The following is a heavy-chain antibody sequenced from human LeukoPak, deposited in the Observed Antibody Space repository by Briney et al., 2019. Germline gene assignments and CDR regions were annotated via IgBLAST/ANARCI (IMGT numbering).Heavy chain of an antibody. CDR2: IIPILGIA. J-gene: IGHJ4*02. V-gene: IGHV1-69*04. Sequence: ASVKVSCKASGGTFSSYTISWVRQAPGQGLEWMGRIIPILGIANYAQKFQGRVTITADKSTSTAYMELSSLRSEDTAVYYCAREWKVGAFYYFDYWGQGTLVTVSP. CDR1: GGTFSSYT. CDR3: AREWKVGAFYYFDY. D-gene: IGHD1-26*01.